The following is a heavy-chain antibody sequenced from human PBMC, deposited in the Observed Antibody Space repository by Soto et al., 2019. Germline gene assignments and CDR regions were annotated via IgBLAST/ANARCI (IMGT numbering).Heavy chain of an antibody. CDR2: IYWDDDD. CDR1: GFSLTNIGVG. D-gene: IGHD2-21*02. V-gene: IGHV2-5*02. J-gene: IGHJ4*02. CDR3: VHRLVAHCSGDCSLSDC. Sequence: QITLKESGPTVVRPTQTLTLTCTFSGFSLTNIGVGVGGISQPPGKAPEWLALIYWDDDDFYSPSLKSRLTITKDTSKDQVYLTMSNMDPVDTATYYCVHRLVAHCSGDCSLSDCWGQGTLVTVSS.